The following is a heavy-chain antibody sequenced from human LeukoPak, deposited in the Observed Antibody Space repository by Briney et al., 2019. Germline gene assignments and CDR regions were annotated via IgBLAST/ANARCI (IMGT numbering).Heavy chain of an antibody. V-gene: IGHV4-59*11. Sequence: SATLSLTCAVSGDSFSSHYWTWIRQDPGRGLEWIGYISYIGTTNYNPSLKSRVTISIDTSKNQFSLKLSSVTTADTAVYYCARDLVTVTKGFDIWGLGTMVSVSS. CDR2: ISYIGTT. D-gene: IGHD4-17*01. CDR1: GDSFSSHY. CDR3: ARDLVTVTKGFDI. J-gene: IGHJ3*02.